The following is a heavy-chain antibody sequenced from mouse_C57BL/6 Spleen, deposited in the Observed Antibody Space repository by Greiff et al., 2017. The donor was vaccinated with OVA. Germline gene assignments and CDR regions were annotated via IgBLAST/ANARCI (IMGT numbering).Heavy chain of an antibody. V-gene: IGHV5-17*01. D-gene: IGHD3-1*01. CDR3: ARRATPWYFDV. CDR2: ISSGSSTI. CDR1: GFTFSDYG. J-gene: IGHJ1*03. Sequence: EVKLMESGGGLVKPGGSLKLSCAASGFTFSDYGMHWVRQAPEKGLEWVAYISSGSSTIYYADTVKGRFTISRDNAKNTLFLQMTSLRSEDTAMYYCARRATPWYFDVWGTGTTVTVSS.